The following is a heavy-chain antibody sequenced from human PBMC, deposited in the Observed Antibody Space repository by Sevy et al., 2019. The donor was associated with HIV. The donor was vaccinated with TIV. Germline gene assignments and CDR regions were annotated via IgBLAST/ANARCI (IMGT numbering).Heavy chain of an antibody. CDR2: ISAYNGNT. D-gene: IGHD2-21*02. V-gene: IGHV1-18*01. Sequence: ASVKVSCKASGYTFTSYGISWVRQAPGQGLEWMGWISAYNGNTNYAQKLQGRVTMTTDTSTSTAYMELRGLRSDDTAVYYCARAYCGGDCYYSYYYYYGMDIWGQGTTVTVSS. CDR1: GYTFTSYG. J-gene: IGHJ6*02. CDR3: ARAYCGGDCYYSYYYYYGMDI.